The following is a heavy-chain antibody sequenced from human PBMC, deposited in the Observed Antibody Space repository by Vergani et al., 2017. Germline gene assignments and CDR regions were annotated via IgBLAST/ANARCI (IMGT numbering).Heavy chain of an antibody. CDR2: INPNSGGT. D-gene: IGHD2-15*01. CDR3: ARAFGSIWPARSGGRGGYYFDY. CDR1: GYTFTGYY. V-gene: IGHV1-2*02. Sequence: QVQLVQSGAEVKKPGASVKVSCKASGYTFTGYYMHWVRQAPGQGLEWMGWINPNSGGTNYAQKFQGRVTMTRDTSISTAYMELSRLRSDDTAVYYCARAFGSIWPARSGGRGGYYFDYWSQGTLVTVSS. J-gene: IGHJ4*02.